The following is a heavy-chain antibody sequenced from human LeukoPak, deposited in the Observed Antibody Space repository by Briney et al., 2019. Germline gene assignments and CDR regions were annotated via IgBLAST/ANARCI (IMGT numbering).Heavy chain of an antibody. D-gene: IGHD1-26*01. Sequence: GGSLRLSCAASGFTFSSYAMSWVRQAPGKGLEWVSAISGSGGSTYYADSVKGRFTISRDNSKNTLYLQMNSLRAEDTAVYYCAKDVEPSYHNIVGAPGVFDYWAREPWSPSPQ. CDR1: GFTFSSYA. V-gene: IGHV3-23*01. J-gene: IGHJ4*02. CDR2: ISGSGGST. CDR3: AKDVEPSYHNIVGAPGVFDY.